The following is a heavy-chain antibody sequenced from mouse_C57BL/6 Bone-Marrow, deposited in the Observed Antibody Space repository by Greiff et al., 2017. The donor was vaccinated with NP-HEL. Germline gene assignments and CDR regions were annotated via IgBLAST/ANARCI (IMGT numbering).Heavy chain of an antibody. J-gene: IGHJ4*01. CDR1: GYSITSGYD. Sequence: EVKVEESGPGMVKPSQSLSLTCTVTGYSITSGYDWHWIRHFPGNKLEWMGYISYSGSTNYNPSLKSRISITHDTSKNHFFLKLNSVTTEDTATYYCARRGLRYAMDYWGQGTSVTVSS. D-gene: IGHD1-1*01. CDR3: ARRGLRYAMDY. CDR2: ISYSGST. V-gene: IGHV3-1*01.